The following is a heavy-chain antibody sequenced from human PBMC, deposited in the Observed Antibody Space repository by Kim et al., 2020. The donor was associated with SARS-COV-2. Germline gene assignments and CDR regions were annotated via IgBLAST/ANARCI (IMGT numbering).Heavy chain of an antibody. Sequence: GGSLRLSCAASGFTFSSYAMHWIRQAPGKGLEWVAVISDDGSNKYYVYSVKGRFTISRDNSKNTVYLQMNSLRTEDTAVYYCASGAGYCSGGSCPEDSNYFDYWGQGTLVTVSS. D-gene: IGHD2-15*01. J-gene: IGHJ4*02. CDR3: ASGAGYCSGGSCPEDSNYFDY. CDR1: GFTFSSYA. V-gene: IGHV3-30*04. CDR2: ISDDGSNK.